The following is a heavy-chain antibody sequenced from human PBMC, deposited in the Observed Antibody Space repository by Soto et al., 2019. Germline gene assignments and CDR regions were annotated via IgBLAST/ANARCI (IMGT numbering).Heavy chain of an antibody. CDR3: AATIAAAGGSYYYGMDV. CDR1: GYTFTSYD. J-gene: IGHJ6*04. Sequence: QVQLVQTGAEVKKPGASVKVSCKASGYTFTSYDINWVRQATGQGLEWMGWMNPNSGNTGYAQKFQGRVTMASNTSISTAYMELSSLRSETTAVYYCAATIAAAGGSYYYGMDVWGKGTTVTVSS. V-gene: IGHV1-8*01. D-gene: IGHD6-13*01. CDR2: MNPNSGNT.